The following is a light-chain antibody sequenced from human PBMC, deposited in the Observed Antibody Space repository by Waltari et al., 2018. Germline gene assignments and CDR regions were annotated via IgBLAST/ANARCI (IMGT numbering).Light chain of an antibody. CDR1: SNDVGPFDR. CDR3: FLYTTNFYV. CDR2: GVS. J-gene: IGLJ1*01. Sequence: QSALTQPPSVSGSPGQSVTISCTRTSNDVGPFDRVSWYQQPPGTAPKLLIFGVSNLPSGVPDRFSGSASGNTASLTISGHQSEDEADYYCFLYTTNFYVFAPATKVTVL. V-gene: IGLV2-18*01.